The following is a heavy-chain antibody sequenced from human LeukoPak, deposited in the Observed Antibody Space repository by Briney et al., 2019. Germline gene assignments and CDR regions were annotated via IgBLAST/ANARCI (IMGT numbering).Heavy chain of an antibody. D-gene: IGHD3-3*01. CDR2: ISSSSSYM. Sequence: PGGSLRLSCAPSGFTFSDYSMNWVRQAPGKGLEWVSSISSSSSYMYYTDSVKGRFTISRDNAKNSLFLQMNSLRAEDTAVYYCARDRTPGYDFWSGYSTDYWGQGTLVTVSS. CDR1: GFTFSDYS. J-gene: IGHJ4*02. V-gene: IGHV3-21*01. CDR3: ARDRTPGYDFWSGYSTDY.